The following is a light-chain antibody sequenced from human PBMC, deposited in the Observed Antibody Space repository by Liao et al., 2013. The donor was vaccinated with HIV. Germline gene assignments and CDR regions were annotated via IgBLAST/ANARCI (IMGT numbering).Light chain of an antibody. V-gene: IGLV3-21*04. J-gene: IGLJ2*01. CDR3: QVWDTFIEHVV. CDR2: FDS. CDR1: NIGSKS. Sequence: SYELTQPPSVSVAPGKTATITCGGNNIGSKSVHWYQQKPGQAPVLVIYFDSDRPSGIPERFSGTKSGNTATLTISRVEAGDEADYYCQVWDTFIEHVVFGGGTKLIVL.